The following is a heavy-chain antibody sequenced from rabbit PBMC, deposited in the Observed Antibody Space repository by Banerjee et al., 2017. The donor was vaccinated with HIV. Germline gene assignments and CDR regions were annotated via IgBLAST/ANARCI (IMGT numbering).Heavy chain of an antibody. J-gene: IGHJ4*01. Sequence: QEQLEESGGDLVKPEGSLTLTCTASGFSFSNGYVMCWVRQAPGKGLEWIACIYTGSSGSTYYASWAKGRFTVSKTSSTTVTLQMTSLTAADTATYFCERGASRGNLWGPGTLVTVS. CDR2: IYTGSSGST. CDR1: GFSFSNGYV. V-gene: IGHV1S45*01. D-gene: IGHD1-1*01. CDR3: ERGASRGNL.